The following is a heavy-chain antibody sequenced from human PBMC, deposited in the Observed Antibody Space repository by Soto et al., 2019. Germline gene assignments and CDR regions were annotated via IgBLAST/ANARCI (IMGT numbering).Heavy chain of an antibody. D-gene: IGHD4-17*01. CDR2: IYYSGST. Sequence: PSETLSLTCTVSGFSISSGGYYWSWIRQHPGKGLEWIGYIYYSGSTYYNPSLKSRVTISVDTSKNQFSLKLSSVTAADTAVYYCASAGYGDYNNYFDYWGQGTLVTVSS. CDR1: GFSISSGGYY. CDR3: ASAGYGDYNNYFDY. V-gene: IGHV4-31*03. J-gene: IGHJ4*02.